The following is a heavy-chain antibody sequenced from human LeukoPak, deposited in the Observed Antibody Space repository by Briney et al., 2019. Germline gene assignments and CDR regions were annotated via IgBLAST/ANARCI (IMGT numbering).Heavy chain of an antibody. J-gene: IGHJ4*02. Sequence: SETLSLTCTVPGGSISSHYWSWIRQPPGKGLEWIGYMYDSVRTKDNPSLKSRVTLSADTSKHQFSLMLSSVTAADTAVYYCAAIKRGDIYGYFDFWGQGILVTVSS. CDR3: AAIKRGDIYGYFDF. CDR2: MYDSVRT. CDR1: GGSISSHY. D-gene: IGHD5-18*01. V-gene: IGHV4-59*11.